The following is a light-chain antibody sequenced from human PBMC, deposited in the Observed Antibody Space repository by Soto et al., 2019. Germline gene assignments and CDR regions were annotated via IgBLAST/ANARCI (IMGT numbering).Light chain of an antibody. CDR2: DDS. V-gene: IGLV3-21*02. CDR1: NIGRKS. Sequence: SYELTQPPSVSVHPGQPARITCGGNNIGRKSVHWYQQRPGQAPVLVVYDDSDRPSGIPERFSGSNSGSTATLTISWVEVGDEADYYCQVWDSASDQRVFGGGTKLTVL. J-gene: IGLJ3*02. CDR3: QVWDSASDQRV.